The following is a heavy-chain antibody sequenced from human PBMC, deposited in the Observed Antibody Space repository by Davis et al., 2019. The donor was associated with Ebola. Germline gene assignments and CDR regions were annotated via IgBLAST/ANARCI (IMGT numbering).Heavy chain of an antibody. J-gene: IGHJ4*02. CDR2: ISGYDGNT. D-gene: IGHD1-26*01. Sequence: ASVKVSCKASGYTFSSFAITWVREAPGQGLEWMGWISGYDGNTNFAQKVQGRVSLTTDTSTSTAYMELRSLKSDDTAVYYCARTSSGSYFNWGQGTLVTVSS. V-gene: IGHV1-18*01. CDR1: GYTFSSFA. CDR3: ARTSSGSYFN.